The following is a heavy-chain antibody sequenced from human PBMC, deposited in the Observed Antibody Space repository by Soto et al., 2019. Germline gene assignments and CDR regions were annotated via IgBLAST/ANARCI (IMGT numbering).Heavy chain of an antibody. CDR3: ARLERGYSYGFDY. V-gene: IGHV3-11*06. Sequence: LRLSFAASGFTFSDYYMSWIRQAPGKGLEWVSYISSSSSYTNYADSVKGRFTISRDNAKNSLYLQMNSLRAEDTAVYYCARLERGYSYGFDYWGQGTLVTVSS. CDR2: ISSSSSYT. D-gene: IGHD5-18*01. CDR1: GFTFSDYY. J-gene: IGHJ4*02.